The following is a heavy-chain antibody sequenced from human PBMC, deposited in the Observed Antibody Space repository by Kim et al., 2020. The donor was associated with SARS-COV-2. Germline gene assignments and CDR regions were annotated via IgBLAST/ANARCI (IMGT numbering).Heavy chain of an antibody. CDR3: ASDARSQFGN. CDR1: GASISSSSYF. Sequence: SETLSLTCTVSGASISSSSYFWGWIRQPPGKDLEWIGSVFYGGSPNYTPSLKSLVTMSVDTSRNQLYLKLRAVTAAGTAVYYCASDARSQFGNWGQGHMVTVS. J-gene: IGHJ4*02. D-gene: IGHD3-10*01. V-gene: IGHV4-39*01. CDR2: VFYGGSP.